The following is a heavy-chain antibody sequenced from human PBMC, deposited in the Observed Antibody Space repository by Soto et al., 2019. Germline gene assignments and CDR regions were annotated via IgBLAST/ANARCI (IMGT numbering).Heavy chain of an antibody. CDR1: GGSVSSGSYY. D-gene: IGHD3-10*02. V-gene: IGHV4-61*01. J-gene: IGHJ4*02. Sequence: SETLSLTCTVSGGSVSSGSYYWSWVRQPPGKGLEWIGYIYYSGSTNYNPSLKSRVTISVDTSKNQFSLKLSSVTAADTAVYYCARMFGPYETDYWGQGTLVTVSS. CDR3: ARMFGPYETDY. CDR2: IYYSGST.